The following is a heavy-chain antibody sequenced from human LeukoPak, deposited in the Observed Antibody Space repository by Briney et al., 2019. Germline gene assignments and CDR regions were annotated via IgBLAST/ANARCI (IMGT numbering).Heavy chain of an antibody. CDR1: GFTFSSYG. Sequence: PGGSLRLSCAASGFTFSSYGMHWVRQAPGKGLEWVAVISYDGSNKYYADSVKGRFTISRDNSKNTLYLQMNSLRAEDTAVYYCAKDLKRYYDSSGPPGSLFDYWGQGTLVTVSS. V-gene: IGHV3-30*18. CDR2: ISYDGSNK. J-gene: IGHJ4*02. D-gene: IGHD3-22*01. CDR3: AKDLKRYYDSSGPPGSLFDY.